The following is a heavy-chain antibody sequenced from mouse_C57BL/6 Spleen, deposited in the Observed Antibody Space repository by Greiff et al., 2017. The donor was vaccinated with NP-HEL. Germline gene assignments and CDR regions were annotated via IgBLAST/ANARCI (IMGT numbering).Heavy chain of an antibody. CDR1: GFTFSSYG. CDR2: ISSGGSYT. D-gene: IGHD3-3*01. J-gene: IGHJ2*01. Sequence: DVKLVESGGDLVKPGGSLKLSCAASGFTFSSYGMSWVRQTPDKRLEWVATISSGGSYTYYPDSVKGRFTISRDNAKNTLYLQMSSLKSEDTAMYYCARMLGNLYFDYWGQGTTLTVSS. V-gene: IGHV5-6*02. CDR3: ARMLGNLYFDY.